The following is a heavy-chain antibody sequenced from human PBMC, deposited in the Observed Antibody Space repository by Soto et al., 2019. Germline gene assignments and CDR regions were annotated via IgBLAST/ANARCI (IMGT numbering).Heavy chain of an antibody. J-gene: IGHJ6*02. CDR3: ARVRYYYGSGSYPRYYYGMDA. V-gene: IGHV4-59*01. CDR1: GGSISSYY. CDR2: IYYSGST. D-gene: IGHD3-10*01. Sequence: TSETLSLTCTVSGGSISSYYWSWIRQPPGKGLEWIGYIYYSGSTNYNPSLKSRVTISVDTSKNQFSLKLSSVTAADTAVYYRARVRYYYGSGSYPRYYYGMDAWGQGTTVTVSS.